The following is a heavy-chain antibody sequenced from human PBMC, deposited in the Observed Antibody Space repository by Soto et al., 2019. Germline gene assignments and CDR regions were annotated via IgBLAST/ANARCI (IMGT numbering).Heavy chain of an antibody. CDR2: IRSKAYGGTT. D-gene: IGHD2-2*01. V-gene: IGHV3-49*04. Sequence: GGSLRLSCTASGFTFGDYAMSWVRQAPGKGLEWVGFIRSKAYGGTTEYAASVKGRFTISRDDSKSIAYLQMNSLKTEDTAVYYCCTDIVVVPAANVPSTIHDPWGQGTLVTVSS. CDR1: GFTFGDYA. CDR3: CTDIVVVPAANVPSTIHDP. J-gene: IGHJ5*02.